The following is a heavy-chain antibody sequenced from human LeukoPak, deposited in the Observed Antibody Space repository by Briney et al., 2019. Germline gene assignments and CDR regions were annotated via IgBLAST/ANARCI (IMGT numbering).Heavy chain of an antibody. Sequence: GASVKVSCKASGYTFTDYYLHWVRQAPRQGLEWVGWISPLNGSTGYAQKFQGRVTMTRDTSISTTYMELTRLRSDDTAVYFCARYTDVLGRHFDNWGQGTLVTVSS. V-gene: IGHV1-2*02. CDR1: GYTFTDYY. J-gene: IGHJ4*02. D-gene: IGHD1-1*01. CDR3: ARYTDVLGRHFDN. CDR2: ISPLNGST.